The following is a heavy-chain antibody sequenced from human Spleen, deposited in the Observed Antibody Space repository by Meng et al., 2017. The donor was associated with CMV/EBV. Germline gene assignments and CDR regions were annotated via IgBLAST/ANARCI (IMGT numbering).Heavy chain of an antibody. CDR3: TRLSDYSRSSWFHD. V-gene: IGHV3-53*01. Sequence: GESLKISCAASGFTVSSNYMSWVRQAPGKGLEWVSVIYSGGSTYYADSVKGRFTISRDNSKNTLYLQMNSLRAEDTAVYYCTRLSDYSRSSWFHDWGQGTLVTVSS. D-gene: IGHD6-6*01. CDR1: GFTVSSNY. J-gene: IGHJ4*02. CDR2: IYSGGST.